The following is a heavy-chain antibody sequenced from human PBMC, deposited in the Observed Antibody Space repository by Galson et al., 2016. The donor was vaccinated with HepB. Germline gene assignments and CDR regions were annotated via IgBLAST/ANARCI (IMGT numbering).Heavy chain of an antibody. Sequence: SVKVSCKASGYTFTSYGICWVRQAPGQGLEWLGWISAYNGNTNYAQKLQGRVTMTTDTSTSTAYMELRSLRSDDTAVYYCARAYRGYYGSGIRSDLFDYWGQGTLVTVSS. J-gene: IGHJ4*02. CDR1: GYTFTSYG. V-gene: IGHV1-18*01. CDR3: ARAYRGYYGSGIRSDLFDY. D-gene: IGHD3-10*01. CDR2: ISAYNGNT.